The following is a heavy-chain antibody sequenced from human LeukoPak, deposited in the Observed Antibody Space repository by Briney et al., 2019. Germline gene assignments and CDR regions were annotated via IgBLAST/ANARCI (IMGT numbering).Heavy chain of an antibody. CDR1: GYTFTSYG. CDR3: ARGATENWFDP. V-gene: IGHV1-18*01. J-gene: IGHJ5*02. Sequence: GASVTVSRKSSGYTFTSYGISWVRQAPGQGLDWMGWISAYNGNTNYAHNLQGRVTMTTDTSTSTAYMELRSLRSDDTAVYYCARGATENWFDPWGQGTLVTVSS. D-gene: IGHD5-12*01. CDR2: ISAYNGNT.